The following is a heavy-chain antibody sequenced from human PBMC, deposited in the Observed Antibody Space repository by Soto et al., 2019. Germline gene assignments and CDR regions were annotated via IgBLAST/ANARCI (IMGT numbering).Heavy chain of an antibody. CDR3: TRLQWYSSTWG. J-gene: IGHJ4*02. V-gene: IGHV3-73*01. CDR2: IRSKTNNYAT. Sequence: EVQLVESGGGLVQPGGSLKLSCAASGFTFSGSDVHWVRQASGKGLEWVGRIRSKTNNYATAYAASVEGRFTVSRDDSKNTAYLQMNNLATEDTPVYYCTRLQWYSSTWGWGQRTLVTVSS. D-gene: IGHD6-13*01. CDR1: GFTFSGSD.